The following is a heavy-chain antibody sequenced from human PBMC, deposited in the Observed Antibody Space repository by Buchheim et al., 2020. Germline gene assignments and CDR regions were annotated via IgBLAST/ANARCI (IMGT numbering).Heavy chain of an antibody. Sequence: EVQLLEFGGGFVQPGGSLRLPCAAFGFTFSSCAIAWGRQAPGKGLEWVSTINSCGGTTYYAASVQGRFTISRDNSKNTLYLQMNSLRAEDTAFYYCARDPVNYDSGAYYSLFDYWGQGTL. CDR3: ARDPVNYDSGAYYSLFDY. D-gene: IGHD3-22*01. J-gene: IGHJ4*02. CDR2: INSCGGTT. V-gene: IGHV3-23*01. CDR1: GFTFSSCA.